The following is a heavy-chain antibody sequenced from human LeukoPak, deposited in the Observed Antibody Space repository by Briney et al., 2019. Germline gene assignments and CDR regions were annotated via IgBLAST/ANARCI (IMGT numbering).Heavy chain of an antibody. CDR1: GFTSSSYW. CDR2: ISGDGTAR. J-gene: IGHJ4*02. Sequence: PGGSLKLSCAASGFTSSSYWMHWVRQVPGKGLVWVSRISGDGTARNYADSVKGRFTISRDDAKNTVDLQMNSLRGEDTAVYYCAARSSGNPYFWGQGTLVTVS. V-gene: IGHV3-74*01. D-gene: IGHD1-26*01. CDR3: AARSSGNPYF.